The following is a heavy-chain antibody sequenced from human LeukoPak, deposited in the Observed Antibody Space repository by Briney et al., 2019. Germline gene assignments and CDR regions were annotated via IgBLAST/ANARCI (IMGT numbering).Heavy chain of an antibody. D-gene: IGHD1-26*01. CDR1: GFTYRYYA. V-gene: IGHV3-23*01. J-gene: IGHJ3*02. Sequence: HSGGCLRLFCAASGFTYRYYAMIWVPQAPGKGLVGVSLISGITTNTYCSDSVKSRFTSSRDNSKNPLDLQMNSLRAEDTAGYYCAKLLLVGGTRGGYDFDIWGRGTMVPASS. CDR3: AKLLLVGGTRGGYDFDI. CDR2: ISGITTNT.